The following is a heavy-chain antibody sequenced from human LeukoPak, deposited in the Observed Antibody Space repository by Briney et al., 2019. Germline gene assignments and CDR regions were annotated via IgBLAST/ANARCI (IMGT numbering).Heavy chain of an antibody. CDR3: ARENWFDS. CDR1: GFTFSSYE. Sequence: PGGSLSLSCAASGFTFSSYEMNWVRQAPGKGLQWVSYISGSGSTIWYADSVKGRFTISRDNAKNSLYLQMNSLRAEDTAVYYCARENWFDSWGQGTLVTVSS. J-gene: IGHJ5*01. CDR2: ISGSGSTI. V-gene: IGHV3-48*03.